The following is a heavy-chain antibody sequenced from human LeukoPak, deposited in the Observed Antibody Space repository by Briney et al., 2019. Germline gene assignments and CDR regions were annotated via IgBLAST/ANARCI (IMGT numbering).Heavy chain of an antibody. Sequence: GGSLRLSCAASGFTFSSYAMHWVRQAPGKGLEWVAVISYDGSNKYYADSVKGRFTISRDNSKHTLFLQMNSLRPEDTAVYYCARAMEVDYWGQGTLVSVSS. J-gene: IGHJ4*02. D-gene: IGHD3-10*01. CDR2: ISYDGSNK. CDR3: ARAMEVDY. V-gene: IGHV3-30*04. CDR1: GFTFSSYA.